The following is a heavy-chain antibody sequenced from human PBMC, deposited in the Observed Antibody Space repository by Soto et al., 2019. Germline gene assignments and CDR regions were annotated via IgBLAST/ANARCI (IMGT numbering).Heavy chain of an antibody. CDR3: ARDVYYYDSSAYWAY. CDR2: ITGSSSYI. V-gene: IGHV3-21*02. CDR1: GFTFSSYS. J-gene: IGHJ4*02. Sequence: EVQLVESGGGLVKPGGSLRLSCAASGFTFSSYSMNWVRQAPGKGLEWVSSITGSSSYIYYADSVKGRFTISRDNAKNSLHLQMNSLRAEDTAVYYCARDVYYYDSSAYWAYWGQGTLVTVSS. D-gene: IGHD3-22*01.